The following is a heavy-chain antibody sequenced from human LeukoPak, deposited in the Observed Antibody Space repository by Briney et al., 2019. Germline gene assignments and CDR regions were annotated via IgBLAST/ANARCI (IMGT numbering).Heavy chain of an antibody. CDR1: GYTFTNYG. D-gene: IGHD3-9*01. V-gene: IGHV1-18*04. Sequence: GASVKVSCMASGYTFTNYGITWVRQAPGQGLAWMGWISAYNANTNYAQKFQGRVTMTTDTSTSTVYMELRSLRSDDTAIYYCARTDYDILTGARMDVWGKGTTVTVSS. CDR2: ISAYNANT. CDR3: ARTDYDILTGARMDV. J-gene: IGHJ6*04.